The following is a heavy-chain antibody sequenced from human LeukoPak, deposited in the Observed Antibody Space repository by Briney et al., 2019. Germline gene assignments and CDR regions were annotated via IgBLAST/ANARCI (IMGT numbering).Heavy chain of an antibody. CDR1: GFTFTSYA. V-gene: IGHV3-23*01. D-gene: IGHD4-17*01. CDR3: AKDPMTSVTTTAY. J-gene: IGHJ4*02. Sequence: GGSLKLSCTPPGFTFTSYARSWFRRAPGKGLSWVSSISDTGDSTYYADSVKGRFTISRDNSKNTLYLQMNSLRAEDTAVYYCAKDPMTSVTTTAYWGQGTLVTVSS. CDR2: ISDTGDST.